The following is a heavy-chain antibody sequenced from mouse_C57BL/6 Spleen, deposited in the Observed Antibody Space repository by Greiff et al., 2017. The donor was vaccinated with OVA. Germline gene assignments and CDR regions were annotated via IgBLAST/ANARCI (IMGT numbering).Heavy chain of an antibody. CDR3: ARYLLRCFDV. Sequence: VQLQQPGAELVRPGTSVKLSCKASGYTFTSYWMHWVKQRPGQGLEWIGVIDPSDSYTNYNQKFKGKATLTVDTSSSTAYMQLSSLTSEDSAVYYCARYLLRCFDVWGTGTTVTVSS. V-gene: IGHV1-59*01. CDR2: IDPSDSYT. J-gene: IGHJ1*03. D-gene: IGHD2-10*01. CDR1: GYTFTSYW.